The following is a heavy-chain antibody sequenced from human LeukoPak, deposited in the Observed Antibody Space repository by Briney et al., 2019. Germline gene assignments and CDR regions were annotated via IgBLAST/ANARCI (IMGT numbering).Heavy chain of an antibody. J-gene: IGHJ4*02. Sequence: GGSLRLSCAASGFTFSGDWMTWVRQAPGKGLEWVANMGQDGSEKYYADSVKGRFTISRDNAKSSLYLQMNSLRAEDTAVYYCARDTRGLFDYWGQGTLVTVSS. D-gene: IGHD4-17*01. CDR2: MGQDGSEK. CDR1: GFTFSGDW. CDR3: ARDTRGLFDY. V-gene: IGHV3-7*01.